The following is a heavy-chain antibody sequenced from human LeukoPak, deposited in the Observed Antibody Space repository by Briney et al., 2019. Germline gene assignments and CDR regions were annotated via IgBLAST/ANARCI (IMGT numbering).Heavy chain of an antibody. CDR3: ARVGGTIFGVVNRGAFDY. Sequence: SETLSLTCSVSDDSISSQYWSWIRQPPGKGLEWIGYIYHSGSTKYNPSLKSRVTMSLDTSKNQFSLNLSSVTAADTAVYYCARVGGTIFGVVNRGAFDYWGQGTLVTVSS. V-gene: IGHV4-59*11. CDR2: IYHSGST. J-gene: IGHJ4*02. D-gene: IGHD3-3*01. CDR1: DDSISSQY.